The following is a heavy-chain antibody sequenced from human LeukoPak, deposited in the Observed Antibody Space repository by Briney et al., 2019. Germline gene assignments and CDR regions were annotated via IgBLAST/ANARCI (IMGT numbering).Heavy chain of an antibody. CDR1: GFTFSSYS. CDR2: ISSSSSYI. CDR3: AKVGGYTYGYVLDY. J-gene: IGHJ4*02. V-gene: IGHV3-21*01. Sequence: GGSLRLSCAASGFTFSSYSMNWVRQAPGKGLEWVSSISSSSSYIYYADSVKGRFTISRDNSKNTLYLQMNSLRAEDTAVYYCAKVGGYTYGYVLDYWGQGTLVTVSS. D-gene: IGHD5-18*01.